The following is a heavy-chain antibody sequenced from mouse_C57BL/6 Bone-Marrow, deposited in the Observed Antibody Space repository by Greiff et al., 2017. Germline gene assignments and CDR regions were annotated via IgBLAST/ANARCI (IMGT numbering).Heavy chain of an antibody. CDR2: INPSSGYT. CDR3: ARGGPPIFDY. J-gene: IGHJ2*01. CDR1: GYTFTSYT. V-gene: IGHV1-4*01. Sequence: QVQLQQSGAELARPGASVKMSCKASGYTFTSYTMHWVKQRPGQGLEWIGYINPSSGYTTYNQKFKDKATLTADKSSSTAYMQLSSLTSEDSAVYYCARGGPPIFDYWGQGTTLTVSS.